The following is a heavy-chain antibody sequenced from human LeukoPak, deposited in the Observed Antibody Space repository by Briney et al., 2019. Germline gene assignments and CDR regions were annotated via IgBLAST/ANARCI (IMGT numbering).Heavy chain of an antibody. D-gene: IGHD1-26*01. CDR1: GFTFSSYG. V-gene: IGHV3-30*18. Sequence: GGSLRLSCAASGFTFSSYGMHWVRQAPGKGLEWVAVISYDGSNKYYADSVKGRFTISRDNSKNTLYLQMNSLRAEDTAVYYCANLAADAGRVGATRWGQGTLVTVSS. CDR2: ISYDGSNK. CDR3: ANLAADAGRVGATR. J-gene: IGHJ4*02.